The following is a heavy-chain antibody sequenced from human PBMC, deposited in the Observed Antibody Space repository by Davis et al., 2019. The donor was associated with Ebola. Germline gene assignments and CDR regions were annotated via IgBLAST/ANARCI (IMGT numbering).Heavy chain of an antibody. CDR2: ISYDGSNK. V-gene: IGHV3-30*03. CDR1: GFTFSSYG. CDR3: ARTGFSRAIWGSRYPTYYYMDV. Sequence: GESLKISCAASGFTFSSYGMHWVRQAPGTGLEWVAVISYDGSNKYYADSVKGRFTISRDNSKNTLYLQMNSLRAEDTAVYYCARTGFSRAIWGSRYPTYYYMDVWGKGTTVTVSS. D-gene: IGHD3-16*01. J-gene: IGHJ6*03.